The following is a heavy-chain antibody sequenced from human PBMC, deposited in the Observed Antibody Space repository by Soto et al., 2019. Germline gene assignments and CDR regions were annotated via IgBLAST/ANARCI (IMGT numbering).Heavy chain of an antibody. Sequence: QAHLVQSGAEVREPGASVKVSCRTSGYTFINYYIHWVRQAPGHGLEWMAIINPMSGATNYAQKFQSRITLTMDTSTTTVYMEVSSLTSEDTAVYYCARDLAAGDLWGQGTLVTVSS. CDR2: INPMSGAT. D-gene: IGHD2-21*01. J-gene: IGHJ4*02. V-gene: IGHV1-46*01. CDR1: GYTFINYY. CDR3: ARDLAAGDL.